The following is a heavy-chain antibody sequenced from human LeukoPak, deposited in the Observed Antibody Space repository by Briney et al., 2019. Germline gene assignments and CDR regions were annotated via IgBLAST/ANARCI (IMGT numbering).Heavy chain of an antibody. CDR3: ARDQRVAGRPDIDF. V-gene: IGHV3-74*03. J-gene: IGHJ4*02. Sequence: GGSLRLSCAASGFTFRNHWMHWVRQTPGKGLVWVSRISSDGSSTTYADSVKGRFTISRDNAKNTLYLQMNNLRAEDTAMYYCARDQRVAGRPDIDFWGQGTLVIVSS. CDR1: GFTFRNHW. D-gene: IGHD6-6*01. CDR2: ISSDGSST.